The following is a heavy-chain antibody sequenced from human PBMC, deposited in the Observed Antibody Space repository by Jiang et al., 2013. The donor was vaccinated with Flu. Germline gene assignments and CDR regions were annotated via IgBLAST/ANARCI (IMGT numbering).Heavy chain of an antibody. CDR2: IYHSGST. D-gene: IGHD6-19*01. V-gene: IGHV4-38-2*01. Sequence: PPGKGLEWIGSIYHSGSTYYNPSLKSRVTISVDTSKNQFSLKLSSVTAADTAVYYCARQVAGFDYWGQGTLVTVSS. CDR3: ARQVAGFDY. J-gene: IGHJ4*02.